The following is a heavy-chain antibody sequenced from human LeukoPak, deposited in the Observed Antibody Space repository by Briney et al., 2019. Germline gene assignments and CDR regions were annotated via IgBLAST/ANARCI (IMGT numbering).Heavy chain of an antibody. CDR3: ARGRVAVAGTRYFDY. V-gene: IGHV4-34*01. J-gene: IGHJ4*02. CDR2: INHSGST. CDR1: GGSFSGYY. D-gene: IGHD6-19*01. Sequence: SETLSLTCAVYGGSFSGYYWSWIRQPPGKGLEWIGEINHSGSTNYNPSLKSRVTISVDTSKSQFSLKLSSVTAADTAVYYCARGRVAVAGTRYFDYWGQGTLVTVSS.